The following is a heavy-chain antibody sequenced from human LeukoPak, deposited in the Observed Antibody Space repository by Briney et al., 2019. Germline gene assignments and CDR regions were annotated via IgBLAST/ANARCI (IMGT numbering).Heavy chain of an antibody. CDR1: GFTFSRYA. Sequence: GGSLRLSCAASGFTFSRYAMHWVRQAPGKGLEYVAAISTNGDSTYYANSVKGRFTISRDNSKNTLYLQMGSLRVEDMAVYYCARWGSTSCYDYWGQGTLVTVSS. CDR2: ISTNGDST. D-gene: IGHD2-2*01. J-gene: IGHJ4*02. V-gene: IGHV3-64*01. CDR3: ARWGSTSCYDY.